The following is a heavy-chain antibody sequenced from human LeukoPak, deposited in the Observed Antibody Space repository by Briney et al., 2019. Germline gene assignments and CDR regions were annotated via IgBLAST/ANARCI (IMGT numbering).Heavy chain of an antibody. D-gene: IGHD1-1*01. V-gene: IGHV3-7*03. CDR1: GFTFSSYW. CDR3: AREAGTTFLGFGYFDY. Sequence: GSLILSCAASGFTFSSYWMSGVRQAPGKGLEGVANIKQDGSEKYYVDSGKGRFTISRDNAKNSLYLQMNSLRAEDTAVYYCAREAGTTFLGFGYFDYWGQGTLVTVSS. CDR2: IKQDGSEK. J-gene: IGHJ4*02.